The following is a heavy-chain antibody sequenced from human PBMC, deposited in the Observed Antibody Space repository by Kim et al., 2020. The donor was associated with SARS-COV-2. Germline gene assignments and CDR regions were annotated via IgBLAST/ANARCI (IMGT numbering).Heavy chain of an antibody. V-gene: IGHV3-74*01. J-gene: IGHJ4*02. CDR1: GFTFSSYW. D-gene: IGHD2-8*01. CDR2: INSDGSST. CDR3: ARVQGAGVPFDY. Sequence: GGSLRLSCAASGFTFSSYWMHWVRQAPGKGLVWVSRINSDGSSTSYADSVKGRFTISRDNAKNTLYLQMNSLGAEDTAVYYCARVQGAGVPFDYWGQGTLVTVSS.